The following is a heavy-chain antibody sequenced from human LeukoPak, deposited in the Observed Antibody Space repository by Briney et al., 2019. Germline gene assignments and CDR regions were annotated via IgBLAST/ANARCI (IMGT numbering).Heavy chain of an antibody. D-gene: IGHD4-23*01. V-gene: IGHV3-30-3*01. Sequence: GRSLRLSCAASGFTFSNYAMHWVRQAPGKGLEWVAVISYDGSDKYYADSVKGRFTISRDNSKNTAYLQMNSLKTEDTAVYYCTTMGITWDYWGQGTLVTVSS. J-gene: IGHJ4*02. CDR2: ISYDGSDK. CDR3: TTMGITWDY. CDR1: GFTFSNYA.